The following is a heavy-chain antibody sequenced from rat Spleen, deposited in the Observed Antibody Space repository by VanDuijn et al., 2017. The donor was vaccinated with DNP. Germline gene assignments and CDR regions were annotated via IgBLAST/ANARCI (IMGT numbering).Heavy chain of an antibody. CDR2: INKDSRTI. CDR1: GLNFNDYW. J-gene: IGHJ2*01. V-gene: IGHV4-2*01. D-gene: IGHD4-3*01. Sequence: EVKLVESGGGLVQPGRSLKLSCVVSGLNFNDYWMGWVRQAPGKGLEWIGEINKDSRTIKYSPSLKEKFTISRDNAQKTLYLQMSKLGSEDTAIYYVVRERFGVDYWGQGVMVTVSS. CDR3: VRERFGVDY.